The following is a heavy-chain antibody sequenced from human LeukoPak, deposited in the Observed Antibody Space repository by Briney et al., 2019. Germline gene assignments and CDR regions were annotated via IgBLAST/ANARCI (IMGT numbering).Heavy chain of an antibody. V-gene: IGHV3-23*01. CDR2: LIGSGGST. CDR1: GFTFSSYA. Sequence: AGSLRLYCAASGFTFSSYAMSWVRPAPGKGLEWVSALIGSGGSTYYAYSVKCRFTISRDNSKNTLNLQMNSLSAEDTAVYYCAKDLSPPRVGWYYYYYMDGWGKGTTVTVSS. CDR3: AKDLSPPRVGWYYYYYMDG. D-gene: IGHD2-15*01. J-gene: IGHJ6*03.